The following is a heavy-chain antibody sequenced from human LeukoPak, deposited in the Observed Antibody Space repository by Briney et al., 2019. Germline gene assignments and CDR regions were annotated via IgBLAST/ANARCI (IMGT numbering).Heavy chain of an antibody. CDR2: INPNSGGT. J-gene: IGHJ5*02. Sequence: ASVTVSCKASGYTFTGYYMQWVRQAPGQGLEWMGWINPNSGGTNYAQKFQGRVTMTRDTAISTAYMELSRLRSDDTAVYYRARDPGYYGSGSYYGVIWFDPWGQGTLVTVSS. CDR3: ARDPGYYGSGSYYGVIWFDP. V-gene: IGHV1-2*02. D-gene: IGHD3-10*01. CDR1: GYTFTGYY.